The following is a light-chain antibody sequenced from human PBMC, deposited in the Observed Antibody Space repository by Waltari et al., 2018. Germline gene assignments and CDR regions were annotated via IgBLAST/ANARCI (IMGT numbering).Light chain of an antibody. CDR1: QNNNIY. V-gene: IGKV1-39*01. J-gene: IGKJ3*01. CDR3: QQGYSTRFT. Sequence: DIQMTQSPSSLSASVGDTVTITCRASQNNNIYLIWYQQKPGRAPRLLVNGASILHTGVPSRFSGSGSGTDFTLTISSLQPEDFATYYCQQGYSTRFTFGPGTIVDMK. CDR2: GAS.